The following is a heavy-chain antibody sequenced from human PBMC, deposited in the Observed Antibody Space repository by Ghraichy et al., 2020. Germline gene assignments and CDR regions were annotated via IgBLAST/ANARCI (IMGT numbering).Heavy chain of an antibody. V-gene: IGHV3-23*01. CDR3: AKDMHPYYYDSGGYYPFLVGCAFDI. CDR1: GFTFSSYA. Sequence: GGSLRLSCAASGFTFSSYAVTWVRQAPGKGLEWVSVISGSGGSTYYADSMKGRFTISRDNSKNTLYLQMNSLRAEDTAVYYCAKDMHPYYYDSGGYYPFLVGCAFDIWGQGTMVTVSS. CDR2: ISGSGGST. J-gene: IGHJ3*02. D-gene: IGHD3-22*01.